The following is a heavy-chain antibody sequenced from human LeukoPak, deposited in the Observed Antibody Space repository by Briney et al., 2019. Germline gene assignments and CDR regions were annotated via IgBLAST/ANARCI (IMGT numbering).Heavy chain of an antibody. Sequence: GGSLRLSCAASGFTFSSYWMHWVRQAPGKGLVWVSRINSDGSSTNYADSVKGRFTISIDNAKNTLYLQMNSLRAEDTAVYYCASTLLWSRTDVWGKGTTVTVSS. CDR1: GFTFSSYW. D-gene: IGHD3-10*01. V-gene: IGHV3-74*01. J-gene: IGHJ6*03. CDR3: ASTLLWSRTDV. CDR2: INSDGSST.